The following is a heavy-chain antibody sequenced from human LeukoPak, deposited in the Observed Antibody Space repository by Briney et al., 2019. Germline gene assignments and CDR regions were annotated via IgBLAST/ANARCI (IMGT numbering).Heavy chain of an antibody. Sequence: GGSLRLSCAASGFTFSNAWMSWARQAPGKGLEWVGRIKSKTDGGTTDYAAPVKGRFTISRDDSKITLYLQMNSLKTEDTAVAYCTTSTYYYDSSGYADYWGQGTLVTVSS. CDR1: GFTFSNAW. J-gene: IGHJ4*02. D-gene: IGHD3-22*01. CDR3: TTSTYYYDSSGYADY. V-gene: IGHV3-15*01. CDR2: IKSKTDGGTT.